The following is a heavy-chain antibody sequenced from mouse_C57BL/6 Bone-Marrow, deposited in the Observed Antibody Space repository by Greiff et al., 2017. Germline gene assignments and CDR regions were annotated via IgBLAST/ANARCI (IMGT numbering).Heavy chain of an antibody. J-gene: IGHJ3*01. CDR2: IDPSDSYT. V-gene: IGHV1-69*01. Sequence: QVHVKQPGAELVLPGASVKLSCKASGYTFTSYWMHWVKQRPGQGLEWIGEIDPSDSYTNYNQTVKGKSTLTVDKSSSTAYMQLSSLTSEDSAVYYCARTAYYDYDGAWFAYWGKGTLVTVSA. CDR3: ARTAYYDYDGAWFAY. D-gene: IGHD2-4*01. CDR1: GYTFTSYW.